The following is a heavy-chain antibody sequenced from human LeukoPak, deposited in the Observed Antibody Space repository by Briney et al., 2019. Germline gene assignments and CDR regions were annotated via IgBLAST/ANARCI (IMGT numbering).Heavy chain of an antibody. D-gene: IGHD3-3*01. CDR2: ITGSGGST. Sequence: GGSLRLSCAASGFTFSNYAMSWVRQAPGKGLEWVSVITGSGGSTYYADSVKGRFTISRDNSKNTLYLQMNSLRAEDTAVYYCAKPSRITIFGVVINYFDYWGQGTLVTVSS. CDR3: AKPSRITIFGVVINYFDY. CDR1: GFTFSNYA. V-gene: IGHV3-23*01. J-gene: IGHJ4*02.